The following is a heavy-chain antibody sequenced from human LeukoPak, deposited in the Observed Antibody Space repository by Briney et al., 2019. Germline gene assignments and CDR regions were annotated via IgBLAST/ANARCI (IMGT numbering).Heavy chain of an antibody. V-gene: IGHV3-23*01. CDR3: AKDRGYNNGWYFDY. Sequence: PGGSLRLSCAGSGFTFNAYAMIWVRQAPGKGLEWVSTISGSGGSTYYADSAKGRFTISRDNSKNTLYLQMNSLRAEDTAVYYCAKDRGYNNGWYFDYWGQGTLVTVSS. CDR2: ISGSGGST. CDR1: GFTFNAYA. J-gene: IGHJ4*02. D-gene: IGHD6-19*01.